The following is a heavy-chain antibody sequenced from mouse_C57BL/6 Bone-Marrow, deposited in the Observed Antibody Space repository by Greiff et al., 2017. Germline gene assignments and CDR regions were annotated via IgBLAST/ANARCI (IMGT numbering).Heavy chain of an antibody. Sequence: QVQLQQPGAELVMPGASVKLSCKASGYTFTSYWMHWVKQRPGQGLEWIGEIDPSDSYTNYNQKFKGKSTLTVDKSSSTAYMQRSSLTSEDSAVYYCAREGGWGFDYWGQGTTLTVSS. J-gene: IGHJ2*01. CDR1: GYTFTSYW. CDR2: IDPSDSYT. D-gene: IGHD3-2*02. CDR3: AREGGWGFDY. V-gene: IGHV1-69*01.